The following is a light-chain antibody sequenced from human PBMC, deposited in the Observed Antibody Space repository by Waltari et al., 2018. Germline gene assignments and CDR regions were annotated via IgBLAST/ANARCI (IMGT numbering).Light chain of an antibody. CDR1: QSVTTN. CDR3: QQYNNWPLT. Sequence: EVVMTQSPATLSVSPGERVTLPCRASQSVTTNLAWCQQKPGQAPRLLIYDTSTRAPGFPARFSGSGSETEFTLIISSLQSEDFAVHYCQQYNNWPLTFGQGTRVEIK. V-gene: IGKV3-15*01. CDR2: DTS. J-gene: IGKJ1*01.